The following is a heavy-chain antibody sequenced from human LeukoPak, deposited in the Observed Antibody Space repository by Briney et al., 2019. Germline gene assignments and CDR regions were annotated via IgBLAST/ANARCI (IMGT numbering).Heavy chain of an antibody. Sequence: GGSLRLSCGASGFTFSIYAMSWVRQAPGKGLVWVSRINSDGSSTNYADSVKGRFTISRDNAKNTLYLQMNSLRAEDTAVYYCARDLSEYGWFGELYYWGQGTLVTVSS. J-gene: IGHJ4*02. D-gene: IGHD3-10*01. V-gene: IGHV3-74*01. CDR2: INSDGSST. CDR3: ARDLSEYGWFGELYY. CDR1: GFTFSIYA.